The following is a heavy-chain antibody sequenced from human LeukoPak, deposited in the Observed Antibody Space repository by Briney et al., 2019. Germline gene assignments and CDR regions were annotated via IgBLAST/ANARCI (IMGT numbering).Heavy chain of an antibody. D-gene: IGHD3-10*01. CDR1: GGSISSSSYY. CDR3: ARTMVRGVLDY. CDR2: IYYSGST. V-gene: IGHV4-39*01. Sequence: SEALSLTCTVSGGSISSSSYYWGWIRQPPGKGLEWIGSIYYSGSTYYNPSLKSRVTISVDTSKNQFSLKLSSVTAADTAVYYCARTMVRGVLDYWGQGTLVTVSS. J-gene: IGHJ4*02.